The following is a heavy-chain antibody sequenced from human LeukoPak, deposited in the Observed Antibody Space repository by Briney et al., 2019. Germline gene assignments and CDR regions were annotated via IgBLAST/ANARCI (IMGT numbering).Heavy chain of an antibody. V-gene: IGHV3-23*01. J-gene: IGHJ5*02. CDR3: AKDRLSTPTAPRFDP. CDR1: GFTFSSYA. Sequence: GGSLRLSCAASGFTFSSYAMSWVRQAPGKGLEWVSVISGSGGSISYADSVRGRFTISRDNSKNTLYLQMNSLRAEDTALYYCAKDRLSTPTAPRFDPWGQGTQVTVSS. D-gene: IGHD4-23*01. CDR2: ISGSGGSI.